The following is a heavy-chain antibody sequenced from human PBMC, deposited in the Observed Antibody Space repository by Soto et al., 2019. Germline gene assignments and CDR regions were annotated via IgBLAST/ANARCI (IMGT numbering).Heavy chain of an antibody. J-gene: IGHJ5*02. CDR1: GGSISSSSYY. D-gene: IGHD2-15*01. CDR2: IYYSGST. V-gene: IGHV4-39*01. CDR3: ARHENCSGGSCYPGTPSYWFDP. Sequence: SETLSLTCTVSGGSISSSSYYWGWIRQPPGKGQERIGSIYYSGSTYYNPSLKSRVTISVDTSKNQFSLKLSSVTAADTAVYYCARHENCSGGSCYPGTPSYWFDPWGQGTLVTVSS.